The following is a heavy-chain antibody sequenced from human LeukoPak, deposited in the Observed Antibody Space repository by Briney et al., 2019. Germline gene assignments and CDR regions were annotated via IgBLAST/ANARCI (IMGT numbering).Heavy chain of an antibody. CDR3: ARGSHLGLDPILDI. CDR1: GGTFSTYA. Sequence: SVKVSCKASGGTFSTYAISWVQQAPGQGLEWMGGIIPIFGPANYAQEFLGRVTITADESTSTAYMELGSLRSEDTAVYYCARGSHLGLDPILDIWGQGTMVTVSS. J-gene: IGHJ3*02. V-gene: IGHV1-69*01. CDR2: IIPIFGPA. D-gene: IGHD3/OR15-3a*01.